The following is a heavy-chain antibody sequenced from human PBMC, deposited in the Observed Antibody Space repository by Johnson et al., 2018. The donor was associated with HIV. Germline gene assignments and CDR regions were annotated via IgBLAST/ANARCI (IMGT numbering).Heavy chain of an antibody. D-gene: IGHD6-19*01. V-gene: IGHV3-30*04. CDR2: ISFDVNDK. CDR3: ARFRQWLVFPAFDI. J-gene: IGHJ3*02. CDR1: GFTFSTYA. Sequence: QVQLVESGGGVVQPGRSLRLSCAASGFTFSTYAMHWVRQAPGKGLEWVAVISFDVNDKYYADSVKGRFTISRDNAKNYLYLQMNSLRAEDTALYYCARFRQWLVFPAFDIWGQGTMVTVSS.